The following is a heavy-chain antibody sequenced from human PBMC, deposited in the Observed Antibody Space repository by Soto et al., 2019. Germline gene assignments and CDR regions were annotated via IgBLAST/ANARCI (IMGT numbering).Heavy chain of an antibody. Sequence: XXSLRLSFAASGFIFSDYAMPWVLQAPGKGLEWVSGIGGGGSDTYYVDSVKGRFTISRDNSKNTLYLQMNSLRAEDTALYYCAKDAVPFNGQWDWFDSWGQGTLVTVSS. CDR1: GFIFSDYA. CDR3: AKDAVPFNGQWDWFDS. V-gene: IGHV3-23*01. D-gene: IGHD6-19*01. J-gene: IGHJ5*01. CDR2: IGGGGSDT.